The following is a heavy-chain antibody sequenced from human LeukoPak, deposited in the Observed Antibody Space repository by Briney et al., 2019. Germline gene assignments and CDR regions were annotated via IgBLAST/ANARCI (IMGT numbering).Heavy chain of an antibody. Sequence: SVKVSCKASGGTLSSYAISWVRQPPGQGLEWMGVIIPIFGTAHYAHKFQGTVTITADETTSTAYMELCSLRSEHTAVYYCARRDWNAREYYFDYWGQRTLVTVSS. V-gene: IGHV1-69*13. CDR3: ARRDWNAREYYFDY. J-gene: IGHJ4*02. D-gene: IGHD1-1*01. CDR2: IIPIFGTA. CDR1: GGTLSSYA.